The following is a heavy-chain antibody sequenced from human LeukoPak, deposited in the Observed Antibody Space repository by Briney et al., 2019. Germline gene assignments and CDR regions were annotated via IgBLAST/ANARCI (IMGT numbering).Heavy chain of an antibody. J-gene: IGHJ4*02. V-gene: IGHV4-30-4*08. CDR1: GGSISSGDYY. Sequence: SQTLSLTCTVSGGSISSGDYYWSWIRQPPGKGLEWIGYIYYSGSTYYNPSLKSRVTISVDTSKNQFSLKLSSVTAADTAVYYCAKKLIGNVDYFDYWGQGTLVTVSS. CDR2: IYYSGST. D-gene: IGHD3-22*01. CDR3: AKKLIGNVDYFDY.